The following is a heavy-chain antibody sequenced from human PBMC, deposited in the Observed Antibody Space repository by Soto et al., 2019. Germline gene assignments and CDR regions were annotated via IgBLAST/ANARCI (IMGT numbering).Heavy chain of an antibody. V-gene: IGHV1-69*01. CDR1: GGTFSSYA. J-gene: IGHJ6*02. Sequence: QVQLVQSGAEVKKPGSSVKVSCKASGGTFSSYAISWVRQAPGQGLEWMGGIIPMFGTPNYAQKFHGRVTITAYESTRTAYMELSSLRTEDTAVYYCARDQGPGYYYSGMDFWGQGPTVTASS. CDR2: IIPMFGTP. D-gene: IGHD3-22*01. CDR3: ARDQGPGYYYSGMDF.